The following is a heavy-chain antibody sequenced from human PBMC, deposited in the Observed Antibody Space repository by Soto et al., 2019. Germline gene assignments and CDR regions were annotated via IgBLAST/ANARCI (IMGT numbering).Heavy chain of an antibody. V-gene: IGHV3-15*07. J-gene: IGHJ4*02. CDR1: GFTFSNAW. CDR2: IKSKTDGGTT. Sequence: GGSLRLSCAASGFTFSNAWMNWVRQAPGKGLEWVGRIKSKTDGGTTEYAAAVKGSFTISRDNSKNTIYLQMNSLKSEDTAVYYCTRLRTVIESRFFDYWGRGTLVTVSS. D-gene: IGHD4-17*01. CDR3: TRLRTVIESRFFDY.